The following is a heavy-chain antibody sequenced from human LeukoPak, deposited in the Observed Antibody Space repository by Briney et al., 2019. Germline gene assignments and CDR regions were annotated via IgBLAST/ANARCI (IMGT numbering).Heavy chain of an antibody. D-gene: IGHD1-26*01. J-gene: IGHJ4*01. Sequence: SETLTLTCAASSDSISSSGYNWSWNPQAQGMGLEWTGHISYSGSTFYNPSLKSRPTTSVDTTKNHFSLRMSCVTAADTAVYFGASRWRREEDFWGDRTLVTVS. CDR3: ASRWRREEDF. CDR2: ISYSGST. CDR1: SDSISSSGYN. V-gene: IGHV4-30-4*08.